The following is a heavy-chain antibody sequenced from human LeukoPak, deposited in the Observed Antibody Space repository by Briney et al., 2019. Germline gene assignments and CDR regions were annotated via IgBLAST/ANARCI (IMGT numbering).Heavy chain of an antibody. J-gene: IGHJ4*02. CDR3: ARFSSSWSDFDY. CDR2: ISAYNGNT. Sequence: VASVKVPCKASGYTFTGYGIGWVRQAPGQGLEWMGWISAYNGNTNYAQKLQGRVTMTTDTSTSTAYMELRSLRSDDTAVYYCARFSSSWSDFDYWGQGTLVTVSS. V-gene: IGHV1-18*01. CDR1: GYTFTGYG. D-gene: IGHD6-13*01.